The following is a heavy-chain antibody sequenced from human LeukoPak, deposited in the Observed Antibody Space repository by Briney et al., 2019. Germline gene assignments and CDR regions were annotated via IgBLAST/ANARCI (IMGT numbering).Heavy chain of an antibody. J-gene: IGHJ4*02. CDR3: AKLGYGSGSYSDY. V-gene: IGHV3-23*01. D-gene: IGHD3-10*01. Sequence: PGGSLRLSCAASGFTFSSYAMSWVRQAPGKGLEWVSAISGSGGSTYYADSVKGRFTISRDNSKNTLCLQMNSLRAEDTAVYYCAKLGYGSGSYSDYWGQGTLVTVSS. CDR1: GFTFSSYA. CDR2: ISGSGGST.